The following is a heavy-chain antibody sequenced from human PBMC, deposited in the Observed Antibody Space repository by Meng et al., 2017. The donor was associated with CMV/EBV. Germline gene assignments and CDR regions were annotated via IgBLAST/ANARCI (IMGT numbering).Heavy chain of an antibody. CDR2: IIPLFGTA. D-gene: IGHD5-24*01. CDR3: ARMPRDGYNYIDS. V-gene: IGHV1-69*01. Sequence: LVVEGGEEVKEVGSPVQVSCKAAGRPYSSYVISLVRHAAGQGLEWMGWIIPLFGTANYAQKFQGRVTITADESTSTAYMELSSLRSEDTAVYYCARMPRDGYNYIDSWGQGTLVTVSS. CDR1: GRPYSSYV. J-gene: IGHJ4*02.